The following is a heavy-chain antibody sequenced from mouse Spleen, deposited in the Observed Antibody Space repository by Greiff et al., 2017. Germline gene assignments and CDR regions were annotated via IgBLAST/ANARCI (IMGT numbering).Heavy chain of an antibody. Sequence: QVQLQQSGAELVRPGASVKLSCKASGYTFTDYYINWVKQRPGQGLEWIARIYPGSGNTYYNEKFKGKATLTAEKPSSTAYMQLSSLTSEDSAVYFCARGGSIYDGYYDYWGQGTTLTVSS. CDR2: IYPGSGNT. J-gene: IGHJ2*01. CDR3: ARGGSIYDGYYDY. D-gene: IGHD2-3*01. V-gene: IGHV1-76*01. CDR1: GYTFTDYY.